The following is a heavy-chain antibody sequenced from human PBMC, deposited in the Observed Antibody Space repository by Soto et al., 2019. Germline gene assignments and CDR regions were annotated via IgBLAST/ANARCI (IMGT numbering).Heavy chain of an antibody. CDR3: AREKSSAADYYYGMDV. Sequence: GGSLRLSCAASGFTFSSYAMSWVRQAPGKGLEWVSAISGSGGSTYYADSVKGRFTISRDNSKNTLYLQMNSLRAEDTAVYYCAREKSSAADYYYGMDVWGQGSTVTVP. CDR2: ISGSGGST. D-gene: IGHD6-25*01. J-gene: IGHJ6*02. CDR1: GFTFSSYA. V-gene: IGHV3-23*01.